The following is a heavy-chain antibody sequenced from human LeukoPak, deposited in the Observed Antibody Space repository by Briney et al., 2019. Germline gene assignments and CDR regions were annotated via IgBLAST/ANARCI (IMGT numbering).Heavy chain of an antibody. D-gene: IGHD3-9*01. Sequence: PGGSLRLSCAASGFSFSKYWMHWVRQTPGEGLVWVARSKEDGTYTSYADSVKGRFTISRDNARNTVFLQMNSLRAEDTAVYYCARDFDMGITPGDDFDFWGQGTLVTVSS. CDR3: ARDFDMGITPGDDFDF. CDR2: SKEDGTYT. V-gene: IGHV3-74*01. CDR1: GFSFSKYW. J-gene: IGHJ4*02.